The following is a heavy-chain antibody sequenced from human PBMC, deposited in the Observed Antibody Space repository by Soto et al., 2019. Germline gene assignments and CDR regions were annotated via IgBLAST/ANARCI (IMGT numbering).Heavy chain of an antibody. CDR2: ISYDGSNK. D-gene: IGHD4-4*01. V-gene: IGHV3-30-3*01. CDR3: ARPLWRDDYNWGYFDL. J-gene: IGHJ2*01. Sequence: QVQLVEYGGGVGQPGRSLRLSCAASGFTFRSYAMHWVRQAPGKGLEWVAVISYDGSNKYYADSVKGRFTISRDNSKNTLYLQMNSLRAEDTAVYYCARPLWRDDYNWGYFDLWGRGTLVTVSS. CDR1: GFTFRSYA.